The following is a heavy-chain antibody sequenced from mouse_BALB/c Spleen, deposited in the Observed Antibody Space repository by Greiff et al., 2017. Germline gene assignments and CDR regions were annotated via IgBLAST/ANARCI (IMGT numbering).Heavy chain of an antibody. Sequence: QVQLQQSGAELVRPGTSVKVSCKASGYAFTNYLIGGGKQRPGQGLEWIGVINPGSGGTNYNEKFKGKATLTADKSSSTAYMQLSSLTSDDSAVYFCARGGSTMITRFAYWGQGTLVTVSA. D-gene: IGHD2-4*01. CDR3: ARGGSTMITRFAY. CDR2: INPGSGGT. V-gene: IGHV1-54*03. CDR1: GYAFTNYL. J-gene: IGHJ3*01.